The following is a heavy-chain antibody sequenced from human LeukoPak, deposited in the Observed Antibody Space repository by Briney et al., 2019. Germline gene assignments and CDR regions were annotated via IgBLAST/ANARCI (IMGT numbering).Heavy chain of an antibody. J-gene: IGHJ4*02. CDR3: ARRAVTTSFDY. D-gene: IGHD4-17*01. CDR1: GGSISSYY. CDR2: IYYSGST. V-gene: IGHV4-59*08. Sequence: SETLSLTCTVSGGSISSYYWSWIRQPPGKGLEWIGYIYYSGSTNYNPSLKSRVTISVDTSKNQFSLKLSSVTAADTAVYYCARRAVTTSFDYWGQGTLVTVSS.